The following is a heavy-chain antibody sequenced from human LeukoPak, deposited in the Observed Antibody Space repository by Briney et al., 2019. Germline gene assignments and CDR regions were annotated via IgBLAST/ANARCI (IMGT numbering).Heavy chain of an antibody. Sequence: PGGSLRLSCAASGFTFSTYNMNWVRQAPGKGLEWVSSISSSSSYMYYPDSVKGRFTISRDNAKNSLYLQMNRLRADDTAVYFCVRDRVVGATPFDYWGQGTLVTVSS. CDR2: ISSSSSYM. CDR3: VRDRVVGATPFDY. D-gene: IGHD1-26*01. V-gene: IGHV3-21*01. CDR1: GFTFSTYN. J-gene: IGHJ4*02.